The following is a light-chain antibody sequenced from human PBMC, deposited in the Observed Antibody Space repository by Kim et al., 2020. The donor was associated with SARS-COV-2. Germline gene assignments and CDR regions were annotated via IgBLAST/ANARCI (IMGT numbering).Light chain of an antibody. CDR3: QQYNNWWT. V-gene: IGKV3-15*01. CDR2: GAS. Sequence: AVFAGERATSACRASQSVSNKLAWYQQKPGQAPRLLIDGASTRATGVPARFSGSGSGTEFTLTISSLQSDDFAVYYCQQYNNWWTFGQGTKVDIK. J-gene: IGKJ1*01. CDR1: QSVSNK.